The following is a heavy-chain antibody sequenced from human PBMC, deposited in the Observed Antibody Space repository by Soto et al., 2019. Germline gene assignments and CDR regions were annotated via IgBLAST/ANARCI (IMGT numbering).Heavy chain of an antibody. V-gene: IGHV3-11*06. J-gene: IGHJ6*02. CDR3: ARYIVVVPAAILYGMDV. Sequence: PGGSLRLSCAASGFTFSDYYMSWIRQAPGKGLEWVSYISSSSSYTNYADSVKGRFTISRDNAKNSLYLQMNSLRAEDTAVYYCARYIVVVPAAILYGMDVWGQGTTVTVSS. CDR2: ISSSSSYT. D-gene: IGHD2-2*02. CDR1: GFTFSDYY.